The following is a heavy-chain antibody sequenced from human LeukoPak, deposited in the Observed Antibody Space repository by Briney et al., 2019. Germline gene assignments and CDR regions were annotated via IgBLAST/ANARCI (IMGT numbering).Heavy chain of an antibody. D-gene: IGHD3-22*01. CDR3: ARDAPIDYYDSSGPHDY. Sequence: ASVKVSCKASGGTFSSYAISWVRQAPGQGLEWMGRIIPIFGTANYAQKFQGRVTITTDESTSTAYMDLSSLRSEDTAVYYCARDAPIDYYDSSGPHDYWGQGTLVTVSS. V-gene: IGHV1-69*05. J-gene: IGHJ4*02. CDR1: GGTFSSYA. CDR2: IIPIFGTA.